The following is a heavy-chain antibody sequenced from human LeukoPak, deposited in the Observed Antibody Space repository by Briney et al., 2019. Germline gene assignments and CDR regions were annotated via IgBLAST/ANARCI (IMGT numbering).Heavy chain of an antibody. Sequence: GGSLRLSCAGSGFRFGDSWMTWVRQAPGKGLEWVGRIKSKTDGGTTDYAAPVKGRFTISRDDSKNTLYLQMNSLKTEDTAVYYCTTDESGSYWDAFDIWGQGTMVTVSS. CDR3: TTDESGSYWDAFDI. J-gene: IGHJ3*02. V-gene: IGHV3-15*01. CDR1: GFRFGDSW. CDR2: IKSKTDGGTT. D-gene: IGHD1-26*01.